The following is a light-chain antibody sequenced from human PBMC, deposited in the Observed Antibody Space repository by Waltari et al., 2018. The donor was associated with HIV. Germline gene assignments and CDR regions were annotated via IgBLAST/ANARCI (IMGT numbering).Light chain of an antibody. V-gene: IGKV3-11*01. CDR3: QQRSTALT. CDR2: DAS. CDR1: QSVGSS. Sequence: EIVLTQSPATLSLSPGERATLSCRASQSVGSSLAWYQQKPGQPPRLLIYDASNRATGIPARFSGSGSGTDFSLTIDSPEPEDFAVYYCQQRSTALTFGGGTKVDIK. J-gene: IGKJ4*01.